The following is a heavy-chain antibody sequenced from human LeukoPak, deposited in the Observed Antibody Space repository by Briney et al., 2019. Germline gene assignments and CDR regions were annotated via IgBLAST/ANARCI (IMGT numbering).Heavy chain of an antibody. Sequence: SVKVSCKASGGTFSSYAISWVRQAPGQGLEWMGGIIPIFGTANFAQKFQGRVTITTDESTSTAYMELSSLRSEDTAVYYCARAHIVVVPAAMGPYYFDYWGQGTLVTVSS. CDR1: GGTFSSYA. CDR3: ARAHIVVVPAAMGPYYFDY. V-gene: IGHV1-69*05. CDR2: IIPIFGTA. D-gene: IGHD2-2*01. J-gene: IGHJ4*02.